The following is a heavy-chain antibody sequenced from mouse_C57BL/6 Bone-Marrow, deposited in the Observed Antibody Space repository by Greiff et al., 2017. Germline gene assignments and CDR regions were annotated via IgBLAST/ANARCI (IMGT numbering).Heavy chain of an antibody. V-gene: IGHV1-53*01. Sequence: QVQLQQPGTELVTPGASVKLSCKASGYTFTSYWMHWVKQRPGQGLEWIGNINPSNGGTNYNEKFKSKATLTVDKSSSTAYMQLSSLTSEDSAVYYCARVTYYYGSSYSYYAMDYWGQGTSVTVSS. CDR3: ARVTYYYGSSYSYYAMDY. D-gene: IGHD1-1*01. J-gene: IGHJ4*01. CDR1: GYTFTSYW. CDR2: INPSNGGT.